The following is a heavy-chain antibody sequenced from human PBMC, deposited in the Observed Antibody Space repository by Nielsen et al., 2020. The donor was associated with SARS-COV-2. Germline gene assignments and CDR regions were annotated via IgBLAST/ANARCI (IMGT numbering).Heavy chain of an antibody. CDR3: CRVRAAYYYYYGMDV. CDR1: GFTFSSYG. Sequence: GESLKISCAVSGFTFSSYGMHWVRQAPGKGLEWVAVISYDGSNKYYADSVKGRFTISRDNSKNTLYLQMNSLRAEDTAVYYCCRVRAAYYYYYGMDVWGQGTTVTVSS. V-gene: IGHV3-30*03. CDR2: ISYDGSNK. D-gene: IGHD3-10*01. J-gene: IGHJ6*02.